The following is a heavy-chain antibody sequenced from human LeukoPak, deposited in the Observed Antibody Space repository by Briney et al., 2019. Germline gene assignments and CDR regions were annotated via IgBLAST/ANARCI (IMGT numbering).Heavy chain of an antibody. J-gene: IGHJ6*02. D-gene: IGHD3-10*01. CDR2: ISGSGGST. CDR1: GFTFSSYA. V-gene: IGHV3-23*01. Sequence: QPGGSLRLSCAASGFTFSSYAMSWVRQAPGKGLEWVSAISGSGGSTYYADSVKGRFTISRDNSKNTLYLQMNSLRAEDTAVYYCAKEGKLWFGELRYGMDVWGQGTTVTVSS. CDR3: AKEGKLWFGELRYGMDV.